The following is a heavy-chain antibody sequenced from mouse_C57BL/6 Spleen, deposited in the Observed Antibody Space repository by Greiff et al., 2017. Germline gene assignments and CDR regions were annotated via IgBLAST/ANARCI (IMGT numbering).Heavy chain of an antibody. Sequence: QVQLQQPGAELVRPGSSVKLSCKASGYTFTSYWMHWVKQRPIQGLEWIGNIDPSDSETHYNQKFKDKATLHVDKSSSTAYMQLSSLTSEDSAVYYCAREGYYVNYYAMDYWGQGTSVTVSS. CDR3: AREGYYVNYYAMDY. D-gene: IGHD2-3*01. V-gene: IGHV1-52*01. J-gene: IGHJ4*01. CDR1: GYTFTSYW. CDR2: IDPSDSET.